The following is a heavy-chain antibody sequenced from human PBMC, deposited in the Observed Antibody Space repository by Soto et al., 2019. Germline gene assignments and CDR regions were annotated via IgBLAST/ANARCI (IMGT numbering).Heavy chain of an antibody. V-gene: IGHV3-30-3*01. D-gene: IGHD2-15*01. CDR3: ARATVVPYYYYGMDV. CDR2: ISYDGSNK. Sequence: QVQLVESGGGVVQPGRSLRLSCAASGFTFSSYDMHWVRQAPGKGLKWVAVISYDGSNKYYADSVKGRFTISRDNSKNTLYLQMNSLRAEDTAVYYCARATVVPYYYYGMDVWGQGTTVTVS. CDR1: GFTFSSYD. J-gene: IGHJ6*02.